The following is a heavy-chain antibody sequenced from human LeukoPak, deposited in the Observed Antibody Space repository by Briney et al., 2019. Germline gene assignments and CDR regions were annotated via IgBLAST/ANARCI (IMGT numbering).Heavy chain of an antibody. V-gene: IGHV3-23*01. Sequence: GGSLRLSCAASGFTFSNYAMSWVRQAPGKGLEWVSSTSGSGGLTYYADFVKGRFTISRDNSKHTLYMQMNSLRAEDTAVYYCAKDGDNGYSYNIDYWGPGTLITVSS. J-gene: IGHJ4*02. CDR2: TSGSGGLT. CDR3: AKDGDNGYSYNIDY. D-gene: IGHD5-18*01. CDR1: GFTFSNYA.